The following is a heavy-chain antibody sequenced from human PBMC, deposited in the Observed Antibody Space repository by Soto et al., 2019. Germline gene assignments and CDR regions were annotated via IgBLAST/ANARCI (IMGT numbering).Heavy chain of an antibody. CDR3: ARDYDSSGYTRYYFDY. V-gene: IGHV3-33*01. CDR2: IWYDGSNK. Sequence: PGGSLRLSCAASGFTFSSYGMHWFRQAPGKGLEWVAVIWYDGSNKYYADSVKGRFTISRDNSKNTLYLQMNSLRAEDTAVYYCARDYDSSGYTRYYFDYWGQGTLVTVYS. CDR1: GFTFSSYG. D-gene: IGHD3-22*01. J-gene: IGHJ4*02.